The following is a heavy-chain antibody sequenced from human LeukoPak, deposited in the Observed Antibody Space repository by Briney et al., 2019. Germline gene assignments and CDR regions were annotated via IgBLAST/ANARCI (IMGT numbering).Heavy chain of an antibody. J-gene: IGHJ4*02. Sequence: GGSLRLSRAASGFTFSSYWMSWVRQAPGKGLEWVANIKQDGSEKYYVDSVKGRFTISRDNAKNSLYLQMNSLRAEDTAVYYCAREEAYGSGSYSDYFDYWGQGTLVTVSS. V-gene: IGHV3-7*01. CDR3: AREEAYGSGSYSDYFDY. D-gene: IGHD3-10*01. CDR2: IKQDGSEK. CDR1: GFTFSSYW.